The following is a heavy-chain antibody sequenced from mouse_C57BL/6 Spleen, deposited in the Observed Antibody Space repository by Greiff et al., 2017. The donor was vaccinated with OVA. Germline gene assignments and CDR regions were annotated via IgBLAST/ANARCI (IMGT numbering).Heavy chain of an antibody. CDR1: GYSITSGYY. Sequence: VQLQQSGPGLVKPSQSLSLTCSVTGYSITSGYYWNWIRQFPGNKLEWMGYISYDGSNNYNPSLKNRISITRDTSKNQFFLKLNSVTTEDTATYYCARGSSGYPFDYWGQGTTLTVSS. J-gene: IGHJ2*01. CDR2: ISYDGSN. CDR3: ARGSSGYPFDY. V-gene: IGHV3-6*01. D-gene: IGHD3-2*02.